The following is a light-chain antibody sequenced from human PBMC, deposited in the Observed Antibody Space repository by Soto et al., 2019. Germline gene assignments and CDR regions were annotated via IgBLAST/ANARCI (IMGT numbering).Light chain of an antibody. Sequence: DIVMTQSPDSLAVSLGERATINCNSSQIILHSSSNKNHLAWFRQKPGQPPTLLIYWASTRESGVPDRFSGSGSGKDLILTISSLQPEDVATYYCQQYYISQWTFVDWTKV. CDR3: QQYYISQWT. CDR1: QIILHSSSNKNH. V-gene: IGKV4-1*01. CDR2: WAS. J-gene: IGKJ1*01.